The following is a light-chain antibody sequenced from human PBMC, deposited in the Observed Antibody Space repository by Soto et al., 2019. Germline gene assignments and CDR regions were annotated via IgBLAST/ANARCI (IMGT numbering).Light chain of an antibody. J-gene: IGLJ1*01. CDR3: NSYPTSSTYV. Sequence: QSVLTQPASVSGSPGQPITISCTGTSSDVGGYNYVSWYQQHPGKAPKVMIYDVSNRPSGVSNRFSGSKSGNTASLTISGLQAEDEADYYCNSYPTSSTYVFGTGTKVTVL. V-gene: IGLV2-14*01. CDR2: DVS. CDR1: SSDVGGYNY.